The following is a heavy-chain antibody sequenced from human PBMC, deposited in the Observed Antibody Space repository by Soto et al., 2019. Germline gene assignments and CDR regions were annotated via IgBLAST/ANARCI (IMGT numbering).Heavy chain of an antibody. CDR1: GGSVSGYF. CDR2: IYYSGST. D-gene: IGHD4-17*01. Sequence: QVQLQEWGAGLLKPSETLSLTCSVYGGSVSGYFWSWIRQPPGRGLEWLGQIYYSGSTSYKPSLKSRLSISVDTSKGQLSLKMTSVTAADTAVYYCARHYGRAFDIWGQGTMVTVSS. CDR3: ARHYGRAFDI. V-gene: IGHV4-34*01. J-gene: IGHJ3*02.